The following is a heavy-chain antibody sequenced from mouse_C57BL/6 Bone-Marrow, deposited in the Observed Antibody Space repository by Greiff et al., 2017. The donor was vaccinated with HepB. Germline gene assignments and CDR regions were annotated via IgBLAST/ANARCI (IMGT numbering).Heavy chain of an antibody. CDR1: GYSITSGYY. D-gene: IGHD1-1*01. J-gene: IGHJ4*01. CDR2: ISYDGSN. Sequence: EVKLQESGPGLVKPSQSLSLTCSVTGYSITSGYYWNWIRQFPGNKLEWMGYISYDGSNNYNPSLKNRISITRDTSKNQFFLKLNSVTTEDTATYYCARDCLIYYYGSSFFYYAMDYWGQGTSVTVSS. V-gene: IGHV3-6*01. CDR3: ARDCLIYYYGSSFFYYAMDY.